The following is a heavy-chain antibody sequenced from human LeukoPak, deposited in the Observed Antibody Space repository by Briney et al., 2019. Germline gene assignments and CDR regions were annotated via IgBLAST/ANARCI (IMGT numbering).Heavy chain of an antibody. D-gene: IGHD4-17*01. J-gene: IGHJ1*01. CDR2: IKYDGSDK. V-gene: IGHV3-30*02. CDR3: AKDRAASTTGGYFES. CDR1: GFSFSAFA. Sequence: PGGSLRLSCAASGFSFSAFAMHWVRQPPGKGLEWLAFIKYDGSDKYHADSVKGLLTISRDNSKETLYLQMNSLRGEDTAVYYCAKDRAASTTGGYFESWGQGAPVIVSS.